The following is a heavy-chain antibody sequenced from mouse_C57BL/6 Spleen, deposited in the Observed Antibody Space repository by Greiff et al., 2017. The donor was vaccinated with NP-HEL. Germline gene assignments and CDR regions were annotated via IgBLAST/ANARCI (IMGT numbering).Heavy chain of an antibody. CDR1: GYAFSSSW. V-gene: IGHV1-82*01. CDR3: ARSGDGYSTAWFAY. CDR2: IYPGDGDT. D-gene: IGHD2-3*01. J-gene: IGHJ3*01. Sequence: VQLQQSGPELVKPGASVKISCKASGYAFSSSWMNWVKQRPGKGLEWIGRIYPGDGDTNYNGKFKGKATLTADKSSSTAYMQLSSLTSEDSAVYFCARSGDGYSTAWFAYWGQGTLVTVSA.